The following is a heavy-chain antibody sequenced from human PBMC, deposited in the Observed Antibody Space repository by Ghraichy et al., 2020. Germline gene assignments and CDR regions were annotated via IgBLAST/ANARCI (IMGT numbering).Heavy chain of an antibody. Sequence: GSLNISCTASGFTFSNYWMVWVRQPPGKGLEWVANIDRDGSERNYVDSVRGRFTVSRDNAKNTLYLQMNNLEVEDTAVYYCTTYRFESYGSAWRFFDYWGQGVLVTVSS. CDR1: GFTFSNYW. CDR3: TTYRFESYGSAWRFFDY. D-gene: IGHD6-25*01. J-gene: IGHJ4*02. CDR2: IDRDGSER. V-gene: IGHV3-7*01.